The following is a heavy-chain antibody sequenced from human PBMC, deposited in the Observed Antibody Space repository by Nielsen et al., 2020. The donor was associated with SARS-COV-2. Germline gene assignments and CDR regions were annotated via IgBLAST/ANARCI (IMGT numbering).Heavy chain of an antibody. CDR3: ARDPPYGSGRWSDY. Sequence: GSLRLSCAASGFTFSSYSMNWVRQAPGKGLEWVSSISSSSSYIYYADSVKGRFTISRDNAKNSLYLQMNSLGAEDTAVYYCARDPPYGSGRWSDYWGQGTLVTVSS. D-gene: IGHD3-10*01. CDR2: ISSSSSYI. J-gene: IGHJ4*02. CDR1: GFTFSSYS. V-gene: IGHV3-21*01.